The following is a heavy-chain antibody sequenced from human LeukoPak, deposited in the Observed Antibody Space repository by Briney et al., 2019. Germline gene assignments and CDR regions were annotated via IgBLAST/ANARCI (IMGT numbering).Heavy chain of an antibody. CDR1: GGSISGSSYY. CDR2: IYYSGST. CDR3: ARLGDSYATDY. V-gene: IGHV4-39*01. J-gene: IGHJ4*02. D-gene: IGHD5-18*01. Sequence: SETLSLTCTVSGGSISGSSYYWGWIRQPPGKGLEWIGSIYYSGSTYYNPSLKSRVTISVDTSKNQFSLKLSSVTAADTAVYYCARLGDSYATDYWGQGTLVTVSS.